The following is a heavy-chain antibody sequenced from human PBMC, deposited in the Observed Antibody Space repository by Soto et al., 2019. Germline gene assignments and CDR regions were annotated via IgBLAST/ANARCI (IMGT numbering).Heavy chain of an antibody. Sequence: QVQLVESGGGLVKPGGSLRLSCAASGFTFSDYYMSWIRQAPGKGLEYLSYISKSSDYTDYADSVRGRFTISRDNVKNSLYLQMNSLRAEDTAVYYCVRVMGSYSHDYWGQGTLVTVSS. CDR3: VRVMGSYSHDY. V-gene: IGHV3-11*05. CDR1: GFTFSDYY. D-gene: IGHD3-10*01. J-gene: IGHJ4*02. CDR2: ISKSSDYT.